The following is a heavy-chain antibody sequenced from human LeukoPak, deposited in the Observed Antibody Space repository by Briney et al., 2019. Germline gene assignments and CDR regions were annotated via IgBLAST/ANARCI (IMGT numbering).Heavy chain of an antibody. D-gene: IGHD2-8*01. J-gene: IGHJ5*02. CDR2: IYSSGST. Sequence: SETLSLTCTVSTGSISSSSNYWGWIRQRPGEGLEWIGNIYSSGSTHYRPSLKRRVTISADRSNNQVSLKLSSVTAADTAVYYCSRGYTNGVNREVWLDRWGQGTLVTVSS. CDR3: SRGYTNGVNREVWLDR. V-gene: IGHV4-39*07. CDR1: TGSISSSSNY.